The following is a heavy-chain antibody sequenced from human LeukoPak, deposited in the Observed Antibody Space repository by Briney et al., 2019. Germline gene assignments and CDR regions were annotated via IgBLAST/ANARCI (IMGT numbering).Heavy chain of an antibody. D-gene: IGHD6-13*01. CDR1: GFTFDDYG. J-gene: IGHJ3*02. Sequence: GGSLRLSCAASGFTFDDYGMSWVRQAPGKGLEWVANIKQDGSEKYYVDSVKGRFTISRDNAKNSLYLQMNSLRAEDTAVYYCARIRAAAADDAFDIWGQGTMVTVSS. CDR3: ARIRAAAADDAFDI. CDR2: IKQDGSEK. V-gene: IGHV3-7*01.